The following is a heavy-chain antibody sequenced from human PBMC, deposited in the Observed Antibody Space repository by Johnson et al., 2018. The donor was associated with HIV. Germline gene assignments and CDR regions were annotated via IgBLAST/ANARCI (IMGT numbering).Heavy chain of an antibody. CDR3: AKDWFRESLSAFDI. J-gene: IGHJ3*02. CDR1: GFTFSSYG. CDR2: ISYDGSNK. V-gene: IGHV3-30*18. D-gene: IGHD3-10*01. Sequence: QVLLVESGGGVVQPGRSLRLSCAASGFTFSSYGMHWVRQAPGKGLEWVAVISYDGSNKYYADSVKGRFTISRDNSKNTLYLQMNSLRAEDTAVYYCAKDWFRESLSAFDIWGQGTMVTVSS.